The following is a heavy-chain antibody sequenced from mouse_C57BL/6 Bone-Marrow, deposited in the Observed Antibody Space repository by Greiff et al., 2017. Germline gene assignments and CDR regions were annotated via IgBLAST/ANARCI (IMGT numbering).Heavy chain of an antibody. J-gene: IGHJ3*01. V-gene: IGHV14-4*01. CDR3: TRIAY. CDR1: GFNIKDDY. Sequence: VHVKQSGAELVRPGASVKLSCTASGFNIKDDYMHWVKQRPEQGLEWIGWIDPENGDTEYASKFQGKATITVDTSSNTAYLQRSSLTSEDTAVYYCTRIAYWGQGTLITVSA. CDR2: IDPENGDT.